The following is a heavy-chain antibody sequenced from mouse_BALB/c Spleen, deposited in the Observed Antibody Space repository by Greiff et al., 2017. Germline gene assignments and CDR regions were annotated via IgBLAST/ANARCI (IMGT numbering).Heavy chain of an antibody. J-gene: IGHJ3*01. CDR3: ARQGRDYYGFAY. D-gene: IGHD1-1*01. CDR1: GFNIKDTY. V-gene: IGHV14-3*02. CDR2: IDPANGNT. Sequence: EVQVVESGAELVKPGASVKLSCTASGFNIKDTYMHWVKQRPEQGLEWIGRIDPANGNTKYDPKFQGKATITADTSSNTAYLQLSSLTSEDTAVYYCARQGRDYYGFAYWGQGTLVTVSA.